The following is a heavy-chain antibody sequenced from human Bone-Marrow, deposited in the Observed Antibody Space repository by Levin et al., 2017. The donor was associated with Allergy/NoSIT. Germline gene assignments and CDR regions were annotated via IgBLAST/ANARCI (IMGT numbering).Heavy chain of an antibody. J-gene: IGHJ4*02. CDR2: ISSSSSYI. V-gene: IGHV3-21*01. Sequence: GESLKISCAASGFTFSSYSMNWVRQAPGKGLEWVSSISSSSSYIYYADSVKGRFTISRDNAKNSLSLQMNSLRAEDTAVYYCARGRWDIGVVVAAGIDYWGQGTLVTVSS. CDR1: GFTFSSYS. D-gene: IGHD2-15*01. CDR3: ARGRWDIGVVVAAGIDY.